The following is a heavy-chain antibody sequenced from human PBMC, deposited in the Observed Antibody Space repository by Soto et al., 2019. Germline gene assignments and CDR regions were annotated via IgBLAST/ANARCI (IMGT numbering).Heavy chain of an antibody. CDR1: GGSISSGGFY. V-gene: IGHV4-31*11. D-gene: IGHD2-15*01. CDR2: THYSGHT. J-gene: IGHJ5*02. CDR3: AGGVYNIGACYGVSAP. Sequence: PSETLSLTCAVSGGSISSGGFYWSWIRQYPGKGLEWIGYTHYSGHTPYNPSLQSRVTISVDKSKNHLFLTLSSVTAADTALYNCAGGVYNIGACYGVSAPGGKGFLVPVSS.